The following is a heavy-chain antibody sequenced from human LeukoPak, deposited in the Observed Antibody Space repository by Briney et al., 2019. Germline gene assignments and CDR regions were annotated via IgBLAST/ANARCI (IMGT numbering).Heavy chain of an antibody. V-gene: IGHV4-59*01. CDR3: ARQGYCNTTSCYKRWFDP. CDR2: IYYTGST. D-gene: IGHD2-2*02. CDR1: GGSISSYY. J-gene: IGHJ5*02. Sequence: PSETLSLTCTVSGGSISSYYWSRIRQPPGKGLEWIGYIYYTGSTNYNPSLKSRVTISLDTSKNQFSLKLSSVTAADAAVYYCARQGYCNTTSCYKRWFDPWGQGTLVTVSS.